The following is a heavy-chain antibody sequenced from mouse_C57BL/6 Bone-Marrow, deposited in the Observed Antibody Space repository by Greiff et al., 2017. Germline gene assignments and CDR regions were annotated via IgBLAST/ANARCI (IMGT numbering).Heavy chain of an antibody. J-gene: IGHJ3*01. Sequence: VQLQQSGPGLVQPSQSLSITCTVTGFSLTSPGVHWVRQSPGKGLEWLGVIWSGGSTGYNAAFISRLRISKYNSKSQVFFKMNRLQADDTAIYYCARINLDYYGSSYSAWFAYWGQGTLVTGSA. CDR1: GFSLTSPG. D-gene: IGHD1-1*01. V-gene: IGHV2-2*01. CDR2: IWSGGST. CDR3: ARINLDYYGSSYSAWFAY.